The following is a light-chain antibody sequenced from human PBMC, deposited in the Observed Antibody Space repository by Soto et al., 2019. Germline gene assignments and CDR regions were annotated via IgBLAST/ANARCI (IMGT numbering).Light chain of an antibody. CDR3: QQYNTYTWT. CDR1: QTVSSW. V-gene: IGKV1-5*03. J-gene: IGKJ1*01. CDR2: KAS. Sequence: EIQMTQSPSTLSGSVGDRVTITCRASQTVSSWLAWYQQKPGKAPKLLIYKASTLKSGVPSRFSGSGSGTEITLTISRVQPDDFATYYCQQYNTYTWTFGQGTKVDIK.